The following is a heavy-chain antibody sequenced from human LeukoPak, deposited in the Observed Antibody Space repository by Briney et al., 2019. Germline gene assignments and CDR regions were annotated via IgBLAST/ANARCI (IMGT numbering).Heavy chain of an antibody. J-gene: IGHJ4*02. CDR1: GFSFSGHW. D-gene: IGHD1-26*01. Sequence: GGSLRLSCAASGFSFSGHWMNWVRQPPGKGLEWVANVKADGSEKYYVDSVKGRFTISRDDAKRTVDLQMDNLRAEDTAIYYCAYRNNFEYWGQGALVTVSS. CDR2: VKADGSEK. V-gene: IGHV3-7*05. CDR3: AYRNNFEY.